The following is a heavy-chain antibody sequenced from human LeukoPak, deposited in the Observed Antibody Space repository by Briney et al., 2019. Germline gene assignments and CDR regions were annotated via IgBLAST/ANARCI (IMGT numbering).Heavy chain of an antibody. Sequence: ASVKVSCKASGYTFTGYYMHWVRQAPGQGLEWMGWINPNSGGTNYAQKFQGRVTMTRDTSISTAHMELSRLRSDDTAVYYCARAPPSGSYFEGWFDPWGQGTLVTVSS. CDR3: ARAPPSGSYFEGWFDP. J-gene: IGHJ5*02. CDR1: GYTFTGYY. CDR2: INPNSGGT. D-gene: IGHD1-26*01. V-gene: IGHV1-2*02.